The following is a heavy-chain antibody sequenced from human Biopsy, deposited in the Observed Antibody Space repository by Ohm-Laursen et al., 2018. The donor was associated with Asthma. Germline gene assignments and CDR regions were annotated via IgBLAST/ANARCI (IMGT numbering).Heavy chain of an antibody. CDR1: GYNFISFA. V-gene: IGHV1-3*04. D-gene: IGHD3-9*01. J-gene: IGHJ3*01. Sequence: ASVKVSCKASGYNFISFAIHWVRQAPGQRLEWMGWVNTGNGDTKYSQKFQGRVTITRDTSAITAYMELRSLRSEDTATYYRARTYYDFLTGQVKDVFGVWGQGTMVTVSS. CDR3: ARTYYDFLTGQVKDVFGV. CDR2: VNTGNGDT.